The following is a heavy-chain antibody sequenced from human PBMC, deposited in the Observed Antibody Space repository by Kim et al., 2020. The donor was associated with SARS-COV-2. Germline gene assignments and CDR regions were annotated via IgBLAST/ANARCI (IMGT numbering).Heavy chain of an antibody. CDR2: DSYT. D-gene: IGHD1-26*01. V-gene: IGHV5-10-1*01. Sequence: DSYTTYSPPVQGNVTISADKSISTAYLQWGSLKASDTAIYYCSRGSDYDYWGQGTLVTVSS. J-gene: IGHJ4*02. CDR3: SRGSDYDY.